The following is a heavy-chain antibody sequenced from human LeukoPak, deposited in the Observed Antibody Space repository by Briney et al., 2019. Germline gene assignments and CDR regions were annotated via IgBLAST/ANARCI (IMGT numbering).Heavy chain of an antibody. D-gene: IGHD6-19*01. J-gene: IGHJ4*02. V-gene: IGHV1-18*04. CDR3: AREGWGTYSSGPYYFDY. CDR1: GYTFTRYG. CDR2: ISAYNGNT. Sequence: GASVKVSCKASGYTFTRYGISWVGQAPGQGLEWMGGISAYNGNTNYAQKVQGRVTMTTDTSTSTAYMELRSLRSDDTAVYYCAREGWGTYSSGPYYFDYWGLGTLVTVSS.